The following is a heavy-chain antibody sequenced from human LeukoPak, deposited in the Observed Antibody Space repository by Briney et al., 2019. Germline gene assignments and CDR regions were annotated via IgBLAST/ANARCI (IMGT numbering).Heavy chain of an antibody. J-gene: IGHJ4*02. CDR2: INHSGST. Sequence: GSLRLSCAASGFTFSSYAMSWIRQPPGKGLEWIGEINHSGSTNYNPSLKSRVTISVDTSKNQFSLKLNSVTAADTAVYYCAREVRYGDHQPPDYWGQGTLVTVSS. CDR3: AREVRYGDHQPPDY. CDR1: GFTFSSYA. V-gene: IGHV4-34*01. D-gene: IGHD4-17*01.